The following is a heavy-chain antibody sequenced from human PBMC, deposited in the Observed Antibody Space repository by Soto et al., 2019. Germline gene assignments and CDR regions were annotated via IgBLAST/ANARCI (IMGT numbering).Heavy chain of an antibody. CDR1: GGSASSGDCF. CDR3: ARLESLRGYGMDV. V-gene: IGHV4-61*08. J-gene: IGHJ6*02. Sequence: SETLSLTCTVSGGSASSGDCFWSWIRRPPGKGLEWIGYVHYSGSTNSNPSLKSRATISVDTSKKQFSLKLRSVTAADTAVYYCARLESLRGYGMDVWGQGTTVTVSS. CDR2: VHYSGST. D-gene: IGHD3-10*01.